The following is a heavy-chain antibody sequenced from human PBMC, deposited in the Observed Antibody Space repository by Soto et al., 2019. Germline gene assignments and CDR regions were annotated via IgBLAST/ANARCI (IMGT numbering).Heavy chain of an antibody. V-gene: IGHV1-69*01. CDR1: GGTFSSYA. CDR2: IIPIFGTA. CDR3: ARDLRRDGWFGELAPYYYYGMDV. D-gene: IGHD3-10*01. Sequence: QVQLVQSGAEVKKPGSSVKVSCKASGGTFSSYAISWVRQAPGQGLEWMGGIIPIFGTANYAQKFQCRVTITADESTSTAYMELRSLRSEDTAVYYCARDLRRDGWFGELAPYYYYGMDVWGQGTTVTVSS. J-gene: IGHJ6*02.